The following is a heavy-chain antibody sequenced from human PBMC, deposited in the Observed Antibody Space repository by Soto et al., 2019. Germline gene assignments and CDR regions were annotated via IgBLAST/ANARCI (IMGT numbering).Heavy chain of an antibody. Sequence: GGSLRLSCAASGFSFGSYALSWVRQAPGKGLGWVSTISGSDGKTFYADSVKGRFSISRDTSQNTLYLQMNSLRADDTAIYYCARWSYLDYWGQGTRVTVSS. D-gene: IGHD3-3*01. V-gene: IGHV3-23*01. J-gene: IGHJ4*02. CDR3: ARWSYLDY. CDR1: GFSFGSYA. CDR2: ISGSDGKT.